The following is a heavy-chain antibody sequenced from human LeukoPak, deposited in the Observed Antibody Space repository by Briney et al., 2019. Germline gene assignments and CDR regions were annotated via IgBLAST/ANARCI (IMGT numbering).Heavy chain of an antibody. CDR1: GLTFSSYA. CDR2: ISGSAGST. D-gene: IGHD5-24*01. Sequence: GGSLRLSCAASGLTFSSYAMSWVRQAPGKGLEWVSAISGSAGSTYYADSVKGRFTISRDNSKNTLYLQMNSLRAEDTAVYYCARVAKWEMATINPYYFDYWGQGTLVTVSS. CDR3: ARVAKWEMATINPYYFDY. J-gene: IGHJ4*02. V-gene: IGHV3-23*01.